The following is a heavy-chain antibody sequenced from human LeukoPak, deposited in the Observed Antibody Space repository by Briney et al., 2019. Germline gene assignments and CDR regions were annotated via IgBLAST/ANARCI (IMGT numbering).Heavy chain of an antibody. D-gene: IGHD1-14*01. J-gene: IGHJ4*02. Sequence: GGSLRLSCEASGFSFPYGMSWVRQAPGKGLDWVAFIRYDGNNKLYADSVKGRFTISRDNSKNTLYLHINSLRAEDTAVYYCVKDNPLDYWGQGTLVIVSS. CDR2: IRYDGNNK. V-gene: IGHV3-30*02. CDR3: VKDNPLDY. CDR1: GFSFPYG.